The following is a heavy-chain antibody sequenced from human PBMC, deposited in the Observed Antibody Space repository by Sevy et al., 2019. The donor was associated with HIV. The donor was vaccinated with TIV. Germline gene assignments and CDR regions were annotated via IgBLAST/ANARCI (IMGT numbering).Heavy chain of an antibody. CDR1: GGSINSDH. CDR2: VYYTGGT. CDR3: SRRNDFDI. Sequence: TETLSLTCTVSGGSINSDHWNWIRQPPGKGLEWIGYVYYTGGTNYNPSLKNRVTISVDRTKNQFSLKLTSVTAADTAVYYCSRRNDFDIWGQGTPVNVSS. V-gene: IGHV4-59*08. J-gene: IGHJ3*02.